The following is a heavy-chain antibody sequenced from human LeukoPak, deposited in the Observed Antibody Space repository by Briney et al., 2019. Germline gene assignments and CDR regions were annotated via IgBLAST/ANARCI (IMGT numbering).Heavy chain of an antibody. J-gene: IGHJ4*02. D-gene: IGHD6-6*01. CDR1: GFSFSSYS. CDR3: ARDFPRIEYSSSHVGY. CDR2: ISSGSSTI. Sequence: PGGSLRLSCAASGFSFSSYSMNWVRQAPGKGLEWISYISSGSSTIFYADSVKGRFTISRDNAKNSLYLQMNSLRAEDTALYYCARDFPRIEYSSSHVGYWGQGTLVTVSS. V-gene: IGHV3-48*04.